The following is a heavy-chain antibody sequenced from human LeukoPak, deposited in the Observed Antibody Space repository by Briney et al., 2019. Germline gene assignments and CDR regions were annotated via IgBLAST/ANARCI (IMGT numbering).Heavy chain of an antibody. V-gene: IGHV4-34*01. CDR2: INHSGST. D-gene: IGHD4-23*01. J-gene: IGHJ4*02. Sequence: KSSETLSLTCAVYGGSFSGYYWSWIRQPPGKGLEWIGEINHSGSTNYNPSLKSRVTITVDTSKNQFSLKLSSVTAADTAVYYCARSYGLFSVVGGNSVYYFDYWGQGTLVTVSS. CDR3: ARSYGLFSVVGGNSVYYFDY. CDR1: GGSFSGYY.